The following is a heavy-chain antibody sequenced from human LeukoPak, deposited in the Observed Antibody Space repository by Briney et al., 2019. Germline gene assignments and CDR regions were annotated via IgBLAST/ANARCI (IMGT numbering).Heavy chain of an antibody. D-gene: IGHD3-16*02. J-gene: IGHJ4*02. CDR1: GFTFSSYA. V-gene: IGHV3-64*01. CDR3: ARAGGVWGSYRYYDY. Sequence: GGSLRLSCAASGFTFSSYAMHWVRQAPGKGLEYVSAISSNGGSTYYANSVKGRFTISRDNSKNTLYLQVGSLRAEDMAVYYCARAGGVWGSYRYYDYWGQGTLVTVSS. CDR2: ISSNGGST.